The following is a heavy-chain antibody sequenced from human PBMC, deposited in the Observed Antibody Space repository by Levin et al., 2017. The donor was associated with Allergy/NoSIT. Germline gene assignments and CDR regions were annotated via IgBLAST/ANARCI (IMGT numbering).Heavy chain of an antibody. D-gene: IGHD2-21*01. CDR3: ARGVSYSY. J-gene: IGHJ4*02. CDR2: INHSGST. CDR1: GGSFSGYY. V-gene: IGHV4-34*01. Sequence: GSLRLSCAVYGGSFSGYYWSWIRQPPGKGLEWIGEINHSGSTNYNPSLKSRVTISVDTSKNQFSLKLSSVTAADTAVYYCARGVSYSYWGQGTLVTVSS.